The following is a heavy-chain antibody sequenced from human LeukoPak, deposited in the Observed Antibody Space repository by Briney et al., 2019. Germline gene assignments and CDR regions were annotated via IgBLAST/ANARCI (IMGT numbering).Heavy chain of an antibody. Sequence: SETLSLTCTVSGGSISSNYWSWIRQPPGKGLEWIGYIYYSGSTNYNPSLKSRVTISVDTSKNQFSLKLTSVTAADTAVYYCGRGYAPNSSGWDSWGQGTLVTVSS. J-gene: IGHJ4*02. CDR3: GRGYAPNSSGWDS. CDR2: IYYSGST. V-gene: IGHV4-59*01. D-gene: IGHD6-19*01. CDR1: GGSISSNY.